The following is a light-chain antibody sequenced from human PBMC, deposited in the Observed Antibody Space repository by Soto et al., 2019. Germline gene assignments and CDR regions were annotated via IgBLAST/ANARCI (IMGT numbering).Light chain of an antibody. Sequence: AIQLTQSPSSLSASVGDRVTITCRASQGISSALAWYQQKPGKAPKLLIYDASCLESGAPSRFSGSGSGTDFSLTSSSQQAEDFASYYRQQFNRYPFTFGQGTRLEIK. V-gene: IGKV1-13*02. CDR1: QGISSA. J-gene: IGKJ5*01. CDR3: QQFNRYPFT. CDR2: DAS.